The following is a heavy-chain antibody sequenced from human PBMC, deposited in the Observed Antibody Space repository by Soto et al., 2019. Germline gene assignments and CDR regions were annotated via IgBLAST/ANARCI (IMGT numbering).Heavy chain of an antibody. CDR3: ARGLNVYYSDY. V-gene: IGHV1-3*01. CDR1: GYTFTSYA. CDR2: INAGNGNT. D-gene: IGHD3-16*01. Sequence: QVQLVQSGAEVKKPGASVKVSCKASGYTFTSYAMHWVRQAPGQRLEWMGWINAGNGNTKYSQKCKGRVTLTRDTSASTAYMELSSLRSEDTAVYYCARGLNVYYSDYWGQGTLVTVSS. J-gene: IGHJ4*02.